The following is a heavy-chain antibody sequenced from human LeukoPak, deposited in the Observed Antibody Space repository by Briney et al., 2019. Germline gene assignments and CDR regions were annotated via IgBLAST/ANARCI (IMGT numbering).Heavy chain of an antibody. CDR3: ARASPDSSGYYLLFDY. J-gene: IGHJ4*02. V-gene: IGHV1-69*13. D-gene: IGHD3-22*01. CDR1: GGTFSSYA. Sequence: SVKVSCTASGGTFSSYAISWVRQAPGQGLEWMGGIIPIFGTANYAQKFQGRVTITADESTSTAYMELSSLRSEDTAVYYCARASPDSSGYYLLFDYWGQGTLVTVSS. CDR2: IIPIFGTA.